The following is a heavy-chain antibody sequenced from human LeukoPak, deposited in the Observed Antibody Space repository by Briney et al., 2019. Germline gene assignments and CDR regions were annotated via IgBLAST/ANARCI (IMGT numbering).Heavy chain of an antibody. CDR1: GYTFTGYY. CDR2: INPNSGGT. V-gene: IGHV1-2*02. Sequence: ASVKVSCKASGYTFTGYYMHWVRQAPGQGLEWMGWINPNSGGTNYAQKFQGRVTMTRDTSISTAYMELSRLRSDDTAVYYCARAGSSGWWFYYYYYMDVWGKGTTVTVSS. J-gene: IGHJ6*03. CDR3: ARAGSSGWWFYYYYYMDV. D-gene: IGHD6-19*01.